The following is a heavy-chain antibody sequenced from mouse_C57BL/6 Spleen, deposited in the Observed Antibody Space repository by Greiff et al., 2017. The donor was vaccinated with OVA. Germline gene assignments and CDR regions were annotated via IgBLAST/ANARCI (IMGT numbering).Heavy chain of an antibody. Sequence: VHVKQSGPELVKPGASVKIPCKASGYTFTDYNMDWVKQSHGKSLEWIGDINPNNGGTIYNQKFKGKATLTVDKSSSTAYMELRSLTSEDTAVYYCARLLRGYYAMDYWGQGTSVTVSS. CDR1: GYTFTDYN. CDR2: INPNNGGT. CDR3: ARLLRGYYAMDY. J-gene: IGHJ4*01. D-gene: IGHD1-1*01. V-gene: IGHV1-18*01.